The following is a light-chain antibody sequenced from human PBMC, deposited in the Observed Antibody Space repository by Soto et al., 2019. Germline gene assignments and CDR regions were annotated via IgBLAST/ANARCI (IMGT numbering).Light chain of an antibody. V-gene: IGLV2-11*01. J-gene: IGLJ2*01. Sequence: QSALNQPRSVSGSPGQSVAISCTGTNSDVGAYNHVSWYQQHPGKAPKVLIYDVSKRPSGVPGRFSASKSGNTASLTISGLQAEDEADYFCCSYAGTYTLIFGGGTKLTVL. CDR2: DVS. CDR1: NSDVGAYNH. CDR3: CSYAGTYTLI.